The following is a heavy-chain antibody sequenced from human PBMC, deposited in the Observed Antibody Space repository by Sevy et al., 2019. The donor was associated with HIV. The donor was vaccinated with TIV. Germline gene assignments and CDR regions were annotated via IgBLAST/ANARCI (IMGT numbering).Heavy chain of an antibody. CDR1: GFTFSSYA. J-gene: IGHJ4*02. D-gene: IGHD4-17*01. Sequence: GESLKISCAASGFTFSSYAMHWVRQAPGKGLEWVAVISYDGSNKYYADSVKGRFTISRDNSKNTQYLQMNSLRAEDTAVYYCARQSTVTEPCLDYWGQGTLVTVSS. CDR2: ISYDGSNK. CDR3: ARQSTVTEPCLDY. V-gene: IGHV3-30-3*01.